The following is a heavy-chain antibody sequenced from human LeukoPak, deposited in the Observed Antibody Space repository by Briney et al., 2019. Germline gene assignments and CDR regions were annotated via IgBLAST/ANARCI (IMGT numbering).Heavy chain of an antibody. J-gene: IGHJ4*02. CDR2: IYTSGST. Sequence: SETLSLTCTVSGGSISSYYWSWIRQPAWKGLEWIGRIYTSGSTNYNPSLKSRVTLSVDTSKNQFSLDLSSVTAADTAVYYCARDGGRIGWFYFDYWGQGTRVTVSS. D-gene: IGHD6-19*01. CDR1: GGSISSYY. CDR3: ARDGGRIGWFYFDY. V-gene: IGHV4-4*07.